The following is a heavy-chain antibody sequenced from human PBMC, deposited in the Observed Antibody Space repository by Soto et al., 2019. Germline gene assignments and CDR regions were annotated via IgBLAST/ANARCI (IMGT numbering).Heavy chain of an antibody. D-gene: IGHD5-12*01. J-gene: IGHJ4*02. CDR2: INPSTLVT. V-gene: IGHV1-46*01. Sequence: VQLVQSGAEVKKPGASVKVSCKASGYTLTHYYMHWVRQAPGQGPEWVGVINPSTLVTSYAQKFKGRVTMTRDTSTSTVYMELNSLISEDTAVYYCARNGQTYDYYFFDNWGQGTLVTVSS. CDR1: GYTLTHYY. CDR3: ARNGQTYDYYFFDN.